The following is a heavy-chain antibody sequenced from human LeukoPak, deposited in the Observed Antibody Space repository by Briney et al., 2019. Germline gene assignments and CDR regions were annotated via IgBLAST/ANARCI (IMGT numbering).Heavy chain of an antibody. CDR2: ISTDGTAT. V-gene: IGHV3-74*01. Sequence: PGGSLRLSCAASGLTLSPYWMHWVRQAPGKGLVWVSHISTDGTATTYADSVKGRFTISRDSAKSTLYLQMNSLRAEDTAVYYCVRDSNLSFDYWGQGSLVTVSS. CDR1: GLTLSPYW. D-gene: IGHD1-14*01. J-gene: IGHJ4*02. CDR3: VRDSNLSFDY.